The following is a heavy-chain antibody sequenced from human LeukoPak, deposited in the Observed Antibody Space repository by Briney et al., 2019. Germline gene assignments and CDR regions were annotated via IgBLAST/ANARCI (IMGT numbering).Heavy chain of an antibody. CDR3: ARARRVVPAAMDYYYGMDV. CDR2: ISYDGSNK. Sequence: GGSLRLSCAASGFTFSSYAMHWVRQAPGKGLEWVAVISYDGSNKYYADSVKGRLTISRDNSKNTLYLQMNSLRAEDTAVYYCARARRVVPAAMDYYYGMDVWGQGTTVTVSS. J-gene: IGHJ6*02. V-gene: IGHV3-30-3*01. D-gene: IGHD2-2*01. CDR1: GFTFSSYA.